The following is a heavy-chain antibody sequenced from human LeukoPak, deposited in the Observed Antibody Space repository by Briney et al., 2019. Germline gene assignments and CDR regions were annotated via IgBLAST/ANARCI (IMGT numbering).Heavy chain of an antibody. CDR3: ARDRANYYFDY. CDR1: GFTFSSYS. V-gene: IGHV3-48*01. D-gene: IGHD3-10*01. J-gene: IGHJ4*02. CDR2: ISSSSSTI. Sequence: GGSLRLSCAASGFTFSSYSMNWVRQAPGKGLEWVSYISSSSSTIYYADSVKGRFTISRDNAKNSVYLQMNSLRAEDTAMYYCARDRANYYFDYWGQGTLVTVSS.